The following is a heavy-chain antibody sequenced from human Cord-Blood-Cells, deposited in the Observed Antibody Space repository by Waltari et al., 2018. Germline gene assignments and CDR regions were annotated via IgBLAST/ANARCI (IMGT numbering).Heavy chain of an antibody. CDR2: IIPIFGTA. CDR1: GGTFSSYA. D-gene: IGHD7-27*01. Sequence: QVQLVQSGAEVKKPGSSVKVCCKASGGTFSSYAISWVRQAPGQGLEWMGGIIPIFGTANYAQKFQGRVTITADESTSTAYMELSSLRSEDTAVYYCVLRRLGIAGFDYWGQGTLVTVSS. CDR3: VLRRLGIAGFDY. V-gene: IGHV1-69*01. J-gene: IGHJ4*02.